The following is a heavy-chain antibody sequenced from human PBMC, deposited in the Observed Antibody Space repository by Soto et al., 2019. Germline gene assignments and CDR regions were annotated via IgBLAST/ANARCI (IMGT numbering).Heavy chain of an antibody. CDR2: INHSGST. Sequence: PSETLSLTCAVYGGSFIGYYWSWIRQPPGKGLEWIGEINHSGSTNCNPSLKSRVTISVDTSKNQFSLKLSSVTAADTAVYYCGRGEADWNYYYYGMDVWGQGTTVTVSS. CDR3: GRGEADWNYYYYGMDV. D-gene: IGHD1-1*01. V-gene: IGHV4-34*01. J-gene: IGHJ6*02. CDR1: GGSFIGYY.